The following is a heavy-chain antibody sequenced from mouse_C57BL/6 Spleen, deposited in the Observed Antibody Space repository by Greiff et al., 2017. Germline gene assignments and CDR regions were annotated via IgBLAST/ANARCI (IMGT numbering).Heavy chain of an antibody. D-gene: IGHD3-2*02. V-gene: IGHV1-69*01. CDR2: IDPSDSYT. CDR3: ARWLDSSGVFDY. Sequence: QVQLQQPGAELVMPGASVKLSCKASGYTFTSYWMHWVKQRPGQGLEWIGEIDPSDSYTNYNQKFKGKSTLTVDKSSCTAYMQLSSLTSEDSAVYYCARWLDSSGVFDYWGQGTTLTVSS. CDR1: GYTFTSYW. J-gene: IGHJ2*01.